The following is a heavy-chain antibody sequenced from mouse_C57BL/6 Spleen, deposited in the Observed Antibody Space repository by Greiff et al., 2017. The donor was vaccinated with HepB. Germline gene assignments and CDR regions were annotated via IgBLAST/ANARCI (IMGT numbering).Heavy chain of an antibody. CDR2: ISNGGGST. D-gene: IGHD2-10*01. Sequence: EVKVEESGGGLVQPGGSLKLSCAASGFTFSDYYMYWVRQTPEKRLEWVAYISNGGGSTYYPDTVKGRFTISRDNAKNTLYLQMSSLKSEDTAMYYCARRAYYGNYWYFDVWGTGTTVTVSS. V-gene: IGHV5-12*01. J-gene: IGHJ1*03. CDR3: ARRAYYGNYWYFDV. CDR1: GFTFSDYY.